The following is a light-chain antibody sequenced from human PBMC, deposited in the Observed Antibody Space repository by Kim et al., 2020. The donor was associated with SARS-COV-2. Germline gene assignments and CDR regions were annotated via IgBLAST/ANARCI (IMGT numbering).Light chain of an antibody. CDR2: QDT. V-gene: IGLV3-1*01. Sequence: SYELTQPPSVSVSPGQTASITCSGDRLGNKYVCWYQQKPGQSPVVVIYQDTQRPSRIPERFSGSNSGNTATLTISGTQAMDEADYYCQAWDSTTTVFGGGTQLTVL. CDR3: QAWDSTTTV. CDR1: RLGNKY. J-gene: IGLJ2*01.